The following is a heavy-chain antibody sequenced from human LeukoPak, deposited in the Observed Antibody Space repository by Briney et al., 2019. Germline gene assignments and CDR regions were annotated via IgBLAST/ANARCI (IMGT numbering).Heavy chain of an antibody. CDR3: ARGGYRYFDY. CDR1: GFTFSNFW. J-gene: IGHJ4*02. CDR2: IKQDGSEK. V-gene: IGHV3-7*01. Sequence: GESLRLSCTASGFTFSNFWMGWVRQAPGKGLEWVANIKQDGSEKYYVDSVKGRFTISRDNAKNSLYLQMNSLRAEDTAVYYCARGGYRYFDYWGQGTLVTVSS. D-gene: IGHD5-18*01.